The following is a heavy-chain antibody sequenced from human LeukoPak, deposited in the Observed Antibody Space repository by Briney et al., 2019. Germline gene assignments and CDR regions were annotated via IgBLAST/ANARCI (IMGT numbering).Heavy chain of an antibody. V-gene: IGHV1-2*02. CDR3: ASQTLYCSSTSCPPLDAFDI. J-gene: IGHJ3*02. Sequence: GASVKVSCKASGYTFTGYYMHWVRQAPGQGLEWMGWINPNSGGTNYAQKFQGRVTMTRDTSISTAYMELSRLRSDDTAVYYCASQTLYCSSTSCPPLDAFDIWGQGTMVTVSS. CDR1: GYTFTGYY. D-gene: IGHD2-2*01. CDR2: INPNSGGT.